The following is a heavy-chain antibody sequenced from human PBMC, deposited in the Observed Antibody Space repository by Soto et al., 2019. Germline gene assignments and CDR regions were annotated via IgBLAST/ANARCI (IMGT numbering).Heavy chain of an antibody. CDR3: TREQSDDNYFDP. CDR2: IYYSGGT. J-gene: IGHJ5*02. V-gene: IGHV4-61*08. Sequence: SETLSLTCTVSGAALSSGGYFYTWVRQPPWKGLEWLGYIYYSGGTNYNPSIKSRVTISLDKSKSQFSLRLISVTAADTAVYYCTREQSDDNYFDPWGQGXLVTVYS. CDR1: GAALSSGGYF. D-gene: IGHD6-19*01.